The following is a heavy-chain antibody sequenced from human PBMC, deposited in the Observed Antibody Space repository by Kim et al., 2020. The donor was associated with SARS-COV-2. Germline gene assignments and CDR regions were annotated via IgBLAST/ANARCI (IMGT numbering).Heavy chain of an antibody. V-gene: IGHV3-11*01. Sequence: GGSLRLSCAASGFTFSDYYMSWIRQAPGKGLEWVSYISSSGSTIYYADSVKGRFTISRDNAKNSLYLQMNSLRAEDTAVYYCARDFNGGVLRYFDWFGWFDPWGQGTLVTVSS. CDR2: ISSSGSTI. CDR1: GFTFSDYY. J-gene: IGHJ5*02. CDR3: ARDFNGGVLRYFDWFGWFDP. D-gene: IGHD3-9*01.